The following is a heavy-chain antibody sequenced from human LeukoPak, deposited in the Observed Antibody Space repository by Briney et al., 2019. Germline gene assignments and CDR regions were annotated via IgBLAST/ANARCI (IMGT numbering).Heavy chain of an antibody. CDR1: GFTFSSYW. Sequence: GGPLRLSCAASGFTFSSYWMSWVRQAPGKGLEWVANIKQDGSEKYYVDSVKGRFTISRDNAKNSLYLQMNSLRAEDTAVYYCPSYGFGQYGMDVWGQGTTVTVSS. CDR2: IKQDGSEK. CDR3: PSYGFGQYGMDV. V-gene: IGHV3-7*01. J-gene: IGHJ6*02. D-gene: IGHD3-10*01.